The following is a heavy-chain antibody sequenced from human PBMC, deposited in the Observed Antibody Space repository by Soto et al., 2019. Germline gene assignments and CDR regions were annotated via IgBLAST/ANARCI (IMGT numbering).Heavy chain of an antibody. J-gene: IGHJ4*02. V-gene: IGHV4-61*08. Sequence: SETLSLTCTVSGGSISSGGCCWSWIRQHPGKGLEWIGYIYYSGSTNYNPSLKSRVTISVDTSKNQFSLKLSSVTAADTAVYYCARLVLSSDFLIGDFDYWGQGTLVTVSS. CDR1: GGSISSGGCC. D-gene: IGHD3-3*01. CDR2: IYYSGST. CDR3: ARLVLSSDFLIGDFDY.